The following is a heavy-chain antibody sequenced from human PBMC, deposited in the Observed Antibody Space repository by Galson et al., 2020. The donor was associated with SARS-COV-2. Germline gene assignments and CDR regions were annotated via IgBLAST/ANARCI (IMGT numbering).Heavy chain of an antibody. Sequence: GGSLRPSCAASGFTFSSSAMSWVRQAPGKGLEWVSDLSGSGGSTYYADPVKGRFTISRDNSKNTLYLQMNSLRAEDTAVYYCAKDMSGYSGSYSAFDIWGQGTMVTVSS. CDR1: GFTFSSSA. D-gene: IGHD1-26*01. CDR3: AKDMSGYSGSYSAFDI. J-gene: IGHJ3*02. CDR2: LSGSGGST. V-gene: IGHV3-23*01.